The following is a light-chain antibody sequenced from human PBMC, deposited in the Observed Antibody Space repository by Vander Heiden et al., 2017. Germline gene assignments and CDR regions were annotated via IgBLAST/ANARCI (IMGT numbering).Light chain of an antibody. V-gene: IGLV2-14*03. CDR1: TRDVGGFNY. Sequence: QSALTQPASVSGSPRQSITISCTGTTRDVGGFNYVSWYQHQPGRAPRLLISDVYNRPSGVSHRFSGLKSGNTASLTISGLQAEDEADYYCASYTSSSTQVFGGGTKLTVL. CDR3: ASYTSSSTQV. CDR2: DVY. J-gene: IGLJ2*01.